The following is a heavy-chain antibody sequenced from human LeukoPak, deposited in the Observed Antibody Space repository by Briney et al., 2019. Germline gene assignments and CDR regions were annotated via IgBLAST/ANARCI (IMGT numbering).Heavy chain of an antibody. D-gene: IGHD3-10*01. Sequence: SETLSLTCTVSGGSISSYYWSWIRQPPGKGLEWIGYIYYSGSTNYNPSLKSRVTISVGTSKNQFSLKLSSVTAANTAVYYCARGTMVRGVRFDYWGQGTLVTVSS. CDR2: IYYSGST. CDR3: ARGTMVRGVRFDY. V-gene: IGHV4-59*01. J-gene: IGHJ4*02. CDR1: GGSISSYY.